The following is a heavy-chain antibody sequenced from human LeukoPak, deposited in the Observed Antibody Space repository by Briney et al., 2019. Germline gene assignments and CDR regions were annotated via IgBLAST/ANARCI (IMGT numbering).Heavy chain of an antibody. V-gene: IGHV3-74*01. CDR1: GFTFSSYW. D-gene: IGHD3-10*01. CDR3: ARDHRGSGSRYYYYMDV. J-gene: IGHJ6*03. Sequence: GGSLRLSCAASGFTFSSYWMHWVRQAPGKGLVWVSRINSDGSSTSYADSVKGRFTISRDNAKNTLYLQMNSLRAEDTAVYYCARDHRGSGSRYYYYMDVWGKGTTVTISS. CDR2: INSDGSST.